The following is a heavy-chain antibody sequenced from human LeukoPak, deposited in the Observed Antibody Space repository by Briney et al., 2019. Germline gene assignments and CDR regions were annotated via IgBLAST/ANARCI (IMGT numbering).Heavy chain of an antibody. CDR1: GGPISSGSHY. CDR3: ARHGVFGGNLAAFDI. V-gene: IGHV4-39*01. Sequence: KTSETLSLTCTVSGGPISSGSHYWGWIRQPPGKGLEWIGAIHYSGSTYYNPSLKSRITISVDTSKNQFSLKLSSVTAADTAVYYCARHGVFGGNLAAFDIWGQGTMVTVSS. D-gene: IGHD4-23*01. CDR2: IHYSGST. J-gene: IGHJ3*02.